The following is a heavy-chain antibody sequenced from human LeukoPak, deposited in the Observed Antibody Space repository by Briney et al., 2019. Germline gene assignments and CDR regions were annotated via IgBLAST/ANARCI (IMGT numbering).Heavy chain of an antibody. CDR2: INPTSGGT. CDR1: GYTLTNYY. D-gene: IGHD4-17*01. CDR3: AREATTAQFEY. V-gene: IGHV1-46*01. Sequence: ASVKVSCKASGYTLTNYYIHWVRQAPGQGLEWMGLINPTSGGTTYAQKLQGRVTMTRDTSTRTVYMSLSGLRFEDTAVYYCAREATTAQFEYWGQGTLVTVPS. J-gene: IGHJ4*02.